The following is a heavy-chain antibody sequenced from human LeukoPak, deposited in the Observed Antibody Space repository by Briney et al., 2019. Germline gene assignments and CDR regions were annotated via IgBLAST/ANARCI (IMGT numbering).Heavy chain of an antibody. D-gene: IGHD3-10*01. CDR3: ARDAYYYGSGSYPFDY. V-gene: IGHV4-4*07. Sequence: SETLSLTCTVSGGSISSYYWSWIRQPAGKGLEWIGRIYTSGSTNYNPSLKSRVTMSVDTSKNQFSLKLSSVTAADTAVYYCARDAYYYGSGSYPFDYWGQGTLVTVSS. CDR1: GGSISSYY. J-gene: IGHJ4*02. CDR2: IYTSGST.